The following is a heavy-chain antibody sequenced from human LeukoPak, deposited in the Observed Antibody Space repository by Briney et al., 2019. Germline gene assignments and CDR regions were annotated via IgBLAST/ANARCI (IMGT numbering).Heavy chain of an antibody. CDR1: GGSISSYY. CDR2: IYYSGST. V-gene: IGHV4-59*01. J-gene: IGHJ4*02. Sequence: SETLSLTCTVSGGSISSYYWSWIRQPPGKGLEWIGYIYYSGSTNYNPSLKSRVTISVDTSKNQFSLKLSSVTAADTAMYYCARGNDIGAKGFDYWSQGTLVTVSS. D-gene: IGHD5-12*01. CDR3: ARGNDIGAKGFDY.